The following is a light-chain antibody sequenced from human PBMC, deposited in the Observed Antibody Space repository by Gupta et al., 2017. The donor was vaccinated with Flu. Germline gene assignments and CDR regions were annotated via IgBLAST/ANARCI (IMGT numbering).Light chain of an antibody. CDR2: KDI. Sequence: SYELTQPPSVSVAPGQTARITCSGDALPKQFADWYQQKPGQAPLLIIYKDIERPSGIPERFSGSNSGTTVTLTISGVQTEDEADDDCRSEANSGSYPVIFGRGTKMTVL. CDR3: RSEANSGSYPVI. J-gene: IGLJ2*01. V-gene: IGLV3-25*02. CDR1: ALPKQF.